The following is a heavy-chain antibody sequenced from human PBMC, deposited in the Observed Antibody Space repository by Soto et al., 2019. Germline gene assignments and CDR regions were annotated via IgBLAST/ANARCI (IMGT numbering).Heavy chain of an antibody. Sequence: GESLKISCKSSGYSLTSYYIGWVRQMPGKGLEWMGIIYPGDSDTRYSPSFQGQVTISADESISTAYLQWSSLKASDTAMYYCVREPYYYDSSGVDYWGQGTLVTVSS. D-gene: IGHD3-22*01. CDR1: GYSLTSYY. CDR3: VREPYYYDSSGVDY. V-gene: IGHV5-51*01. J-gene: IGHJ4*02. CDR2: IYPGDSDT.